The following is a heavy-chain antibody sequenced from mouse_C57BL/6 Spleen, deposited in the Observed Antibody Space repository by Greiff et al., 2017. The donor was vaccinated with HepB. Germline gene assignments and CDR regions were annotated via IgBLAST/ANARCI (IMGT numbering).Heavy chain of an antibody. CDR3: ARGVYDYDGAYFDY. CDR2: IDPSDSYT. V-gene: IGHV1-50*01. J-gene: IGHJ2*01. CDR1: GYTFTSYW. D-gene: IGHD2-4*01. Sequence: VQLQQPGAELVKPGASVKLSCKASGYTFTSYWMQWVKQRPGPGLELIGEIDPSDSYTNYNQKFKGKATLTVDTSSSTAYMQLSSLTSEDSAVYYCARGVYDYDGAYFDYWGQGTTLTVSS.